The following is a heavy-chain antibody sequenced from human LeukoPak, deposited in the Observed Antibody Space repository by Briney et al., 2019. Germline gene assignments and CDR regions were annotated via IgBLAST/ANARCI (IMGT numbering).Heavy chain of an antibody. D-gene: IGHD1-1*01. CDR1: GDSISANF. V-gene: IGHV4-59*01. Sequence: SETLSLTCVVSGDSISANFWSWVRQPPGKGLEWIGYIYYSGDTNYNPSLKGRVTISIDTSKNQFSLRLNSVTAADTAVYYCARKEGTHWGQGTLVTVSS. CDR3: ARKEGTH. J-gene: IGHJ4*02. CDR2: IYYSGDT.